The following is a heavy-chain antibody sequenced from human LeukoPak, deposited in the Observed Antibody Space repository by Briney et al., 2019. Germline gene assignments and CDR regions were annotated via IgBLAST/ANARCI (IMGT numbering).Heavy chain of an antibody. J-gene: IGHJ4*02. CDR1: GGTFSSYA. D-gene: IGHD2-8*01. CDR2: IIPIFGTA. V-gene: IGHV1-69*13. Sequence: ASVKVSCKASGGTFSSYAISWVRQAPGQGLEWMGGIIPIFGTANYAQKFQGRVTITADESTSTAYMELSSLRSEDTAVYYCASTRIQYMLYYFDYWGQGTLVTVSS. CDR3: ASTRIQYMLYYFDY.